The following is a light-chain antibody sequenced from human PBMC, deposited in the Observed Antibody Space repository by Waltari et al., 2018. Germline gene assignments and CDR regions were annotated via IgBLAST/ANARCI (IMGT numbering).Light chain of an antibody. J-gene: IGLJ3*02. CDR2: VNN. CDR1: SSNIGSNF. Sequence: QSVMTQPPSASATPGQRVIISCSGSSSNIGSNFVYWYQHFPGTAPKLLIYVNNQLRSGVPDRFAGSKPGTSASLAISGLRSEDEAGYYCAAWDDSLNGVVFGGGTKLTVL. CDR3: AAWDDSLNGVV. V-gene: IGLV1-47*01.